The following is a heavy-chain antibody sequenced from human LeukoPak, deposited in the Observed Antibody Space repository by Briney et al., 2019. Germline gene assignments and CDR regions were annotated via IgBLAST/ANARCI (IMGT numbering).Heavy chain of an antibody. CDR1: DGSISSGSYY. CDR2: VYTSAST. V-gene: IGHV4-61*02. CDR3: ARDPASAFTIFGVDVYYYYYMDV. J-gene: IGHJ6*03. Sequence: PAQTLSPTCTVADGSISSGSYYWSWIRQPARKGLELIVRVYTSASTNYNPAHKGEVTISVYTSKNQFSLKLSSVTAADTAVYYCARDPASAFTIFGVDVYYYYYMDVWGKGTTVTVSS. D-gene: IGHD3-3*01.